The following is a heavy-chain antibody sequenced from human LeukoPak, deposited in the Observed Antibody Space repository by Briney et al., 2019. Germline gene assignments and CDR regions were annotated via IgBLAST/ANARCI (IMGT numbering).Heavy chain of an antibody. D-gene: IGHD2-2*02. CDR2: IYYSGST. V-gene: IGHV4-39*02. CDR1: GGSISSSSYY. Sequence: SETLSLTCTVSGGSISSSSYYWGWIRQPPGKGLEWIGSIYYSGSTYYNPSLKSRVTMTTDTSTSTAYMELRSLRSDDTAVYYCARGWFTSRFSLVVPAAISLDYWGQGTLVTVSS. CDR3: ARGWFTSRFSLVVPAAISLDY. J-gene: IGHJ4*02.